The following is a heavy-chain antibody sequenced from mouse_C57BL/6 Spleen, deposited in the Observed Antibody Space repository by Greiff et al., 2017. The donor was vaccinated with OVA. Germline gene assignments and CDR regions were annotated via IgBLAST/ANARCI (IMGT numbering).Heavy chain of an antibody. D-gene: IGHD2-4*01. CDR2: IDPSDSYT. CDR1: GYTFTSYW. CDR3: ARLRPFAY. V-gene: IGHV1-50*01. J-gene: IGHJ3*01. Sequence: QVQLQQPGAELVKPGASVKLSCKASGYTFTSYWMQWVKQRPGQGLEWIGEIDPSDSYTNYNQKFKGKATLTVATSSSTAYMQLSSLTSEDSAVYYCARLRPFAYWGQGTLVTVSA.